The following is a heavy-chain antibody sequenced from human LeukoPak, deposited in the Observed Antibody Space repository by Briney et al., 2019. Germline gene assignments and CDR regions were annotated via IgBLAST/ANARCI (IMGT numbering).Heavy chain of an antibody. J-gene: IGHJ4*02. Sequence: PSETLSLTCTVSGGSISSSSYYWGWIRQPPGKGLEWIGSIYYSGSSYYNPSLKSRVTISVDTSKNQFSLKLSSVTAADTAVYYCASLRERSYYARGFDYWGQGTLVTVSS. D-gene: IGHD3-3*01. CDR1: GGSISSSSYY. CDR2: IYYSGSS. V-gene: IGHV4-39*01. CDR3: ASLRERSYYARGFDY.